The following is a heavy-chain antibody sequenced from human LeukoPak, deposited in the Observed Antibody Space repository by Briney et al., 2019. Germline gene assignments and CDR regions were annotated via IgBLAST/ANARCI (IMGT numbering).Heavy chain of an antibody. CDR1: GFTFSSYA. Sequence: PGGSLRLSCAASGFTFSSYAMSWVRQAPGKGLEWVSAISGSGGSTYYADSVKGRFTISRDNSENTLYLQMNSLRAEDTAVYYCAKDVSSWVTYYFDYWGQGTLVTVSS. V-gene: IGHV3-23*01. CDR3: AKDVSSWVTYYFDY. J-gene: IGHJ4*02. CDR2: ISGSGGST. D-gene: IGHD6-13*01.